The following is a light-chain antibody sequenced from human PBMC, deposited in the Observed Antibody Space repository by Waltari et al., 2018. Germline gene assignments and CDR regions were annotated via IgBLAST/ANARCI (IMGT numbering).Light chain of an antibody. Sequence: VLTQSPATLSLSPGEKTTLSCRASQSVNNYLAWYQEKPGQAPRLLIYDASNRATGITGRFSGSGSGTDFTLTISSLEPEDFAVYYCQQRSNWPRFTFGPGTRVDIK. CDR3: QQRSNWPRFT. J-gene: IGKJ3*01. CDR2: DAS. CDR1: QSVNNY. V-gene: IGKV3-11*01.